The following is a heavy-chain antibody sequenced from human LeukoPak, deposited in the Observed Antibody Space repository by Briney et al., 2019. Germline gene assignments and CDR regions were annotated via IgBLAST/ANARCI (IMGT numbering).Heavy chain of an antibody. V-gene: IGHV1-69*13. J-gene: IGHJ4*02. CDR1: GGTFSSYP. CDR3: ARNSRVASTSGLNY. D-gene: IGHD4-23*01. Sequence: ASVKVSCKASGGTFSSYPFAWVRQAPGQGLEWMGEITPIFGAANYAQTFQGRVTITADESTSTVFMELSSLRSDDTAFYYCARNSRVASTSGLNYWGQGTLVTVSS. CDR2: ITPIFGAA.